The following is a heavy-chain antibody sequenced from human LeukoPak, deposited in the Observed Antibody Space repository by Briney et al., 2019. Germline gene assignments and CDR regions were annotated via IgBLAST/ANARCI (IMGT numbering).Heavy chain of an antibody. CDR3: ARFGFGDVAYYYYGMDV. CDR2: IKQDGSEK. V-gene: IGHV3-7*01. CDR1: GFTFNSYW. J-gene: IGHJ6*02. D-gene: IGHD3-10*01. Sequence: GGSLRLSCAASGFTFNSYWMSWVRQAPGKGLEWVANIKQDGSEKYYVDSVKGRFTISRDNAKNSLYLQMNSLRAEDTAVYYCARFGFGDVAYYYYGMDVWGQGTTVTVSS.